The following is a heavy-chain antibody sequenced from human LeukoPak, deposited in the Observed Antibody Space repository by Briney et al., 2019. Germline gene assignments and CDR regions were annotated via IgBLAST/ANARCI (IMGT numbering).Heavy chain of an antibody. J-gene: IGHJ4*02. CDR1: GGSFSGYY. Sequence: SETLSLTCAVYGGSFSGYYWSWIRQPPGKGLAWIGEINHSGSTNYNPSLKSRVTISVDTSKNQFSLKLSSVTATDTAVYYCARVPFDYWGQGTLVTVSS. CDR3: ARVPFDY. V-gene: IGHV4-34*01. CDR2: INHSGST.